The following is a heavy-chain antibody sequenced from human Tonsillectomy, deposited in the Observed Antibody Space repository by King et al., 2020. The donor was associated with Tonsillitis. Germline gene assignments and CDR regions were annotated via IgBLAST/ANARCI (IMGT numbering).Heavy chain of an antibody. D-gene: IGHD3-3*01. Sequence: VQLQQWGAGLLKPSETLSLTCAVYGGSFNDYYWSWIRQPPGKGLEWFGEGSHSGSTNYNPSLKSRVTISIDTSTNQFSLKLSSVTAADTAVYYCARGEYDVWSAYPDYFDYWGRGTLVTVPS. CDR1: GGSFNDYY. CDR2: GSHSGST. CDR3: ARGEYDVWSAYPDYFDY. V-gene: IGHV4-34*01. J-gene: IGHJ4*01.